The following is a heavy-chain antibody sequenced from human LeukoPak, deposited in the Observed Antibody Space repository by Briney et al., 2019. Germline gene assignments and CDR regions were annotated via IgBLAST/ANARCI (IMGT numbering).Heavy chain of an antibody. Sequence: GGSLRLSCAASGFIFSSYAMRWVRQAPGKGLEWVSTISGSGGSTYYADSVKGRFTISRDNSKNTLYLQMNSLRAEDTAVYYCAKTDADEYYDFWSGYIYYFDYWGQGTLVTVSS. CDR3: AKTDADEYYDFWSGYIYYFDY. CDR1: GFIFSSYA. J-gene: IGHJ4*02. CDR2: ISGSGGST. D-gene: IGHD3-3*01. V-gene: IGHV3-23*01.